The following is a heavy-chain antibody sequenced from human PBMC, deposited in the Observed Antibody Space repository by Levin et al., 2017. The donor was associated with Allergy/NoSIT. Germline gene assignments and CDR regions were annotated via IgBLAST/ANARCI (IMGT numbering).Heavy chain of an antibody. D-gene: IGHD3-10*01. Sequence: KISCKASRFSFGSSTVHWVRQARGQRPEWLGRIVVGSGITNYAQRLQGRVTFTRDLSTGTAYMDLTSLNSGDTAMYYCAARITIIRGVTDFWGQGTLVTVSS. CDR2: IVVGSGIT. V-gene: IGHV1-58*01. J-gene: IGHJ4*02. CDR3: AARITIIRGVTDF. CDR1: RFSFGSST.